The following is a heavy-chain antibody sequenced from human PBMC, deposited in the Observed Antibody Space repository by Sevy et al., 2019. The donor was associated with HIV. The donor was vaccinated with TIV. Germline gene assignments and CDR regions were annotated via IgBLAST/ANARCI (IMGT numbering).Heavy chain of an antibody. CDR2: IIPIFGKV. V-gene: IGHV1-69*13. CDR3: ARGGGTRTRVY. Sequence: ASVKVSCKASGGTFSSYGLSWVRQAPGQGLEWMGGIIPIFGKVNYAQKFQGRVTITADESTSTAYLEMSSLRSEDTAVYYCARGGGTRTRVYWGQGTLVTVSS. D-gene: IGHD1-7*01. J-gene: IGHJ4*02. CDR1: GGTFSSYG.